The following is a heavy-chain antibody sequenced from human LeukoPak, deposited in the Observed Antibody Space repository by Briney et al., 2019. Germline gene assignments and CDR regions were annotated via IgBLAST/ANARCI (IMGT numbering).Heavy chain of an antibody. J-gene: IGHJ4*02. CDR1: GYTFTNYW. V-gene: IGHV5-51*01. D-gene: IGHD2-8*01. CDR2: INPGNYDT. Sequence: GESLKISCYVSGYTFTNYWVGWVCHKPGEGLEGMVIINPGNYDTRYSPSLQGQVTISVDKSTSTSFQQWSSLKSSDAAMFYCGGLLNGGPVDYWGQGTLVTVSS. CDR3: GGLLNGGPVDY.